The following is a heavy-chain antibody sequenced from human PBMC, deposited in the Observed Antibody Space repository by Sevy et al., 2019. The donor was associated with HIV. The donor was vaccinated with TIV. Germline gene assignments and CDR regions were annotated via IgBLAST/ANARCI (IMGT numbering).Heavy chain of an antibody. CDR2: ISYDGNNK. CDR3: ARDIAYSSSSNYYYYYGMDV. D-gene: IGHD6-6*01. CDR1: GFTFSSYA. Sequence: GGSLRLSCTASGFTFSSYAMYWVRQAPGKGLEWVAVISYDGNNKDYADSVKGRFTISRDNSKNTLFLQMNSLRAEDTAVYYCARDIAYSSSSNYYYYYGMDVWGQGTTVTVSS. J-gene: IGHJ6*02. V-gene: IGHV3-30*04.